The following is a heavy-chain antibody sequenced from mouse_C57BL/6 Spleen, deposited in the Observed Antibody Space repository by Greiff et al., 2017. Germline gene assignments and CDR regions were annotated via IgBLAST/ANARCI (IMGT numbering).Heavy chain of an antibody. Sequence: VHLVESGPGLVQPSQSLSITCTVSGFSLTSYGVHWVRQSPGKGLEWLGVIWRGGSTDYNAAFMSRLSITKDNSKSQVFFKMNSLQADDTAIYYCAKKDSNSYYYAMDYWGQGTSVTVSS. CDR1: GFSLTSYG. V-gene: IGHV2-5*01. J-gene: IGHJ4*01. CDR3: AKKDSNSYYYAMDY. CDR2: IWRGGST. D-gene: IGHD2-5*01.